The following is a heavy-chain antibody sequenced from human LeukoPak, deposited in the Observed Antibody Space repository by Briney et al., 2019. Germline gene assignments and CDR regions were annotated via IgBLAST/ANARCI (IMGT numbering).Heavy chain of an antibody. J-gene: IGHJ2*01. D-gene: IGHD2-8*01. Sequence: PSQTLPLTCTVSGGSISSGGYYCSWIRQHPGKGLEWIGYISYSGSTYYNPSLKSRVTISVDTSKSQFSLKLSSVTAADTAVYYCARLTVLGHHFDLWGRGTLVTVSS. CDR3: ARLTVLGHHFDL. CDR2: ISYSGST. CDR1: GGSISSGGYY. V-gene: IGHV4-31*03.